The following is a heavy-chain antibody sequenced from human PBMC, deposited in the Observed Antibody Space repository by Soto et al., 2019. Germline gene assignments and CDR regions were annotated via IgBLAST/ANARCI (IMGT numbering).Heavy chain of an antibody. CDR1: GGTFSSYS. J-gene: IGHJ4*02. V-gene: IGHV1-69*13. Sequence: ASVKVSCKASGGTFSSYSISWVRQAPGQGLEWMGGIIPIFGTAYYAQKFQGRVTITADESTSTAYMELSSLRSEDTAVYYCAIEYSSSPPYYPIGYWGQGTLVTVSS. CDR3: AIEYSSSPPYYPIGY. D-gene: IGHD6-6*01. CDR2: IIPIFGTA.